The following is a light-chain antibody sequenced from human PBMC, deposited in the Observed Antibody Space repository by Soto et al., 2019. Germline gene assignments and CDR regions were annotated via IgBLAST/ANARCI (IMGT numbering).Light chain of an antibody. J-gene: IGKJ1*01. CDR2: GAS. Sequence: EMVMTQSPATLSLSPGERATLSCRASQSVTSNLAWYQQKPGQAPRLLIYGASTRATGIPARFSGSGSGTEFTLTISSLQSEDFAVYYCKQYNNWPPRTFGQGTKVEIK. V-gene: IGKV3-15*01. CDR3: KQYNNWPPRT. CDR1: QSVTSN.